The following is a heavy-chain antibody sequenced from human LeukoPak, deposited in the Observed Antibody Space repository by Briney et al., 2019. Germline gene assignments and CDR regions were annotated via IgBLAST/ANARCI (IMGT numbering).Heavy chain of an antibody. V-gene: IGHV3-23*01. D-gene: IGHD3-3*01. J-gene: IGHJ4*02. CDR1: GFTFSSYA. CDR2: ISGSGGST. CDR3: AGVLRFLEWSFDY. Sequence: GGSLRLSCAASGFTFSSYAMSWVRQAPGKGLEWVSAISGSGGSTYYADSVKGRFTISRDNSKNTLYLQMNSLRAEDTAVYYCAGVLRFLEWSFDYWGQGTLVTVSS.